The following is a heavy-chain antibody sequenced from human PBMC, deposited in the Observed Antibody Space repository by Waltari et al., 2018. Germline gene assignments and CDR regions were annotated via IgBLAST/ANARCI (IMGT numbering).Heavy chain of an antibody. V-gene: IGHV3-21*01. Sequence: EVQLVESGGGLVKPGGSLRLSGAASGFTFGNYRMNWVRQAPGKGLEWVSFISSSTSYINYADSVRGRFTISRDNARNSLYLQMNSLRADDTAVYYCARGDGSSGLDYWGQGILVTVSS. J-gene: IGHJ4*02. CDR1: GFTFGNYR. CDR2: ISSSTSYI. CDR3: ARGDGSSGLDY. D-gene: IGHD6-19*01.